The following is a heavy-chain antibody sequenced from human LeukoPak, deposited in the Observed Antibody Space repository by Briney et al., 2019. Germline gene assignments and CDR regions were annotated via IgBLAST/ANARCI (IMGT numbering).Heavy chain of an antibody. CDR2: FDPEDGET. V-gene: IGHV1-24*01. Sequence: ASVKVSCKVSGYTLTELSMHWVRQARGKGLEGMGGFDPEDGETIYAQKFQGRVPMTKDTSTDPAYLELSSLRSEDTAVYYCATPPFSHTASPGAFDIWGQGTMVTVSS. J-gene: IGHJ3*02. CDR1: GYTLTELS. CDR3: ATPPFSHTASPGAFDI. D-gene: IGHD5-18*01.